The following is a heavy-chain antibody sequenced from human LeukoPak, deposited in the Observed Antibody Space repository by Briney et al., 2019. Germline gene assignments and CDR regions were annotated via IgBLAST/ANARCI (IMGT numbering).Heavy chain of an antibody. Sequence: AGGSLRLSCAASGFTFSSYGMHWVRQAPGKGLEWVAVIWYDGSNKYYADSVKGRFTISRDNSKNTLYLQMNSLRAEDTAVYYCATANYYDSSGYYYFDYWGQGTLVTVSS. J-gene: IGHJ4*02. CDR2: IWYDGSNK. CDR1: GFTFSSYG. V-gene: IGHV3-33*08. CDR3: ATANYYDSSGYYYFDY. D-gene: IGHD3-22*01.